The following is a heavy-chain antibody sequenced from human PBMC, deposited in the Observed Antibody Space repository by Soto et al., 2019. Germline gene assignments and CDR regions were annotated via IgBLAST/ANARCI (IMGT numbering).Heavy chain of an antibody. CDR2: XXGXXSXT. CDR1: GLTFSNYA. D-gene: IGHD1-7*01. Sequence: GGSLRLSCATSGLTFSNYAMSWVRQAPGGGLEWVSAXXGXXSXTXXXDXXXGRFTISRDRSKNTLYLQMSSLRAEDTALYYCAKNQERELPRVIDFWGQGTLVTVSS. CDR3: AKNQERELPRVIDF. V-gene: IGHV3-23*01. J-gene: IGHJ4*02.